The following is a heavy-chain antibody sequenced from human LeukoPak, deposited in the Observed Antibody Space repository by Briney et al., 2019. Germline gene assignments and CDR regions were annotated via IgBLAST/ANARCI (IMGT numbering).Heavy chain of an antibody. Sequence: GGSLKLSCAASGFTFSSYGMHWVRQAPGKGLEWVAVIWYDGSNKYYADSVKGRFTISRDNSKNTLYLQMGSLRAEGMAVYYCARGTHDYGDYVVGGWGQGTLVTVSS. J-gene: IGHJ4*02. D-gene: IGHD4-17*01. CDR3: ARGTHDYGDYVVGG. V-gene: IGHV3-33*01. CDR1: GFTFSSYG. CDR2: IWYDGSNK.